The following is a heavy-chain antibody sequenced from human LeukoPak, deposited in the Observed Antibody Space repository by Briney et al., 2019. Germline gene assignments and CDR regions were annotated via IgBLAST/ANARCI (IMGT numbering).Heavy chain of an antibody. CDR1: GFTFSNAW. J-gene: IGHJ4*02. D-gene: IGHD1-26*01. CDR2: IKSKTAGGTI. CDR3: TTGESMVGSTIHIRWAD. V-gene: IGHV3-15*01. Sequence: PGGSLRLSCAASGFTFSNAWMTWVRQAPGKGLEWVGRIKSKTAGGTIDYAAPVKGRFTISRDDSKNTLYLQMNSLKTEDTAVYYCTTGESMVGSTIHIRWADWGQGTLVTVSS.